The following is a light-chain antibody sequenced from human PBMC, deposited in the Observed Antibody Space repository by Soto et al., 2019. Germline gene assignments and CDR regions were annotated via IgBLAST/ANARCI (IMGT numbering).Light chain of an antibody. CDR1: QDISNY. J-gene: IGKJ4*01. CDR2: DAS. Sequence: DIQMTQSPSSLSASVGDRVTITSQASQDISNYLNWYQQKPGKAPKLLIYDASNLETGVPSRFSRSGSGTDFTFTISSLQPEDIATYYCQQYDNLLALTFGGGTKVEIK. V-gene: IGKV1-33*01. CDR3: QQYDNLLALT.